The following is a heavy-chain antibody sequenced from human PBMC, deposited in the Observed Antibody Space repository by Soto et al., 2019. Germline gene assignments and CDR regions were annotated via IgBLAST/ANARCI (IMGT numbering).Heavy chain of an antibody. J-gene: IGHJ6*02. CDR3: AKGPTIFGAVISFDYYYGMYV. CDR1: GFTFSSSA. D-gene: IGHD3-3*01. CDR2: ISGSGAGT. V-gene: IGHV3-23*01. Sequence: GGSLRLSCTASGFTFSSSAMSWVRQAPGRGLEWVSGISGSGAGTYYADSVKGRFTISRDNSKNTLYLQMSGLRVEDTAVYYCAKGPTIFGAVISFDYYYGMYVWGQGTPVTVSS.